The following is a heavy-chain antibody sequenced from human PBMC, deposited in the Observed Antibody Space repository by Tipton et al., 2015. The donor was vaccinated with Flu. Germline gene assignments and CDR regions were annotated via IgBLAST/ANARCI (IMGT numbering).Heavy chain of an antibody. CDR2: TFHSGNT. V-gene: IGHV4-39*07. CDR1: GDSIRSSNYY. D-gene: IGHD3-22*01. CDR3: ARGDYYDIAGYFDY. Sequence: GLVKPSETLSLTCGVSGDSIRSSNYYWGWIRQPPGKGLEWIGNTFHSGNTYLNPSLKSRVTISIDTSKNQFSLKLSSVTAADTAVYYCARGDYYDIAGYFDYWGQGTLVTVSS. J-gene: IGHJ4*02.